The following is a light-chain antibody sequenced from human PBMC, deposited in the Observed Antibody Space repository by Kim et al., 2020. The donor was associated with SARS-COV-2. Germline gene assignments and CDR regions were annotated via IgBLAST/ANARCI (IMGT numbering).Light chain of an antibody. CDR1: NIGSKN. CDR3: QVWDSSTV. J-gene: IGLJ3*02. Sequence: SYVLTQPLSVSVALGQTARITCGGNNIGSKNVHWYQQKPGQAPVLVIYRDSNRPSGIPERFSGSNSGNTATLTISRAQAGEEADYYCQVWDSSTVFGGGTQLTVL. CDR2: RDS. V-gene: IGLV3-9*01.